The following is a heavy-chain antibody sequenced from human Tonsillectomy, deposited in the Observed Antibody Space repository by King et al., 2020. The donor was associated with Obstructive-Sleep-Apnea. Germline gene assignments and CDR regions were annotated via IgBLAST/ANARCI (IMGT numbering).Heavy chain of an antibody. CDR3: AKVWNDAWLNYYYYGLDV. CDR2: ITGSGDST. CDR1: GFTFSSSA. Sequence: VQLVQSGGDLVQPGGSLRLSCAASGFTFSSSAMSWVRQSPGKGLEWVSGITGSGDSTYYADSVKGRFTISRDNSKNTLYLQMNSLRVEDTAVYYCAKVWNDAWLNYYYYGLDVWGQGTTVTVSS. V-gene: IGHV3-23*04. J-gene: IGHJ6*02. D-gene: IGHD1-1*01.